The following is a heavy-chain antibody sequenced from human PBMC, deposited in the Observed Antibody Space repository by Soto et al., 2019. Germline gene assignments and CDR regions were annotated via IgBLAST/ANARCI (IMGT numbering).Heavy chain of an antibody. CDR2: ISAYNGNT. CDR3: ASSSWPYYYYGMDV. D-gene: IGHD6-6*01. CDR1: GYTFTSYG. V-gene: IGHV1-18*04. Sequence: GASVKVSCKXSGYTFTSYGISWVRQAPGQGLEWMGWISAYNGNTNYAQKLQGRVTMTTDTSTSTAYMELRSLRSDDTAVYYCASSSWPYYYYGMDVWGQGTTVTVSS. J-gene: IGHJ6*02.